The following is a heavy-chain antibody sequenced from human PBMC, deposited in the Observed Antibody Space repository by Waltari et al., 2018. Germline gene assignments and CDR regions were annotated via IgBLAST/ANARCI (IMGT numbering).Heavy chain of an antibody. D-gene: IGHD1-1*01. CDR3: AKVDNGGLNNY. CDR2: IYSGGST. CDR1: GFTVGNNF. Sequence: EVQLMESGGDLIQPGGSLRLSCAASGFTVGNNFMGWVRQAPGKGLEWVSVIYSGGSTNYIDSVGGRFTISRDSSKNTLYLQMNSLRAEDTAVYYCAKVDNGGLNNYWGQGTLVTVSS. J-gene: IGHJ4*02. V-gene: IGHV3-53*01.